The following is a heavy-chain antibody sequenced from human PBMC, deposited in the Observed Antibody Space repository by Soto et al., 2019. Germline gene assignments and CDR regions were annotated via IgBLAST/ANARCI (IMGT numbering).Heavy chain of an antibody. D-gene: IGHD6-13*01. CDR1: GGTFSSYG. Sequence: ASVKVSCKASGGTFSSYGISWVRQAPGQGLEWMGWISAYNGNTNYAQKLQGRVTMTTDTSTSTAYMELRSLRSDDTAVYYCARDISSWEFDYWGQGTLVTVSS. J-gene: IGHJ4*02. V-gene: IGHV1-18*04. CDR2: ISAYNGNT. CDR3: ARDISSWEFDY.